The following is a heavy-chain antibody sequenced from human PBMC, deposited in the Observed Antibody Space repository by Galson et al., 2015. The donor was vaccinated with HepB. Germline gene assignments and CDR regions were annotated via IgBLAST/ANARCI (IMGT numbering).Heavy chain of an antibody. Sequence: SLRLSCAASGFNFNTYTMHWVRQAPGKGLEWVSTISSAGSSQYYPDSVKGRFTVSRDNSKNMMYLQVDSLRAEDTAVSYCARDAMGRGSGSYSAFDYWGQGILVTVSS. V-gene: IGHV3-30-3*01. CDR2: ISSAGSSQ. J-gene: IGHJ4*02. CDR3: ARDAMGRGSGSYSAFDY. CDR1: GFNFNTYT. D-gene: IGHD1-26*01.